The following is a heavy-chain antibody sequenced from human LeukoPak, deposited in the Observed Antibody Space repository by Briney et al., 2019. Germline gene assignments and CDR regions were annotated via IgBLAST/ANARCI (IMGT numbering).Heavy chain of an antibody. CDR3: ARAPIVVVPAAGTGWFDP. CDR2: INHSGST. D-gene: IGHD2-2*01. J-gene: IGHJ5*02. V-gene: IGHV4-34*01. Sequence: SETLFLTCAVYGGSFSGYYWSWIRQPPGKGLEWIGEINHSGSTNYNPSLKSRVTISVDTSKNQFSLKLSSVTAADTAVYYCARAPIVVVPAAGTGWFDPWGQGTLVTVSS. CDR1: GGSFSGYY.